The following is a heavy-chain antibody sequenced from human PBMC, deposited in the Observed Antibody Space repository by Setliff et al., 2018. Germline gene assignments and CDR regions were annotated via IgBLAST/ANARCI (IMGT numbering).Heavy chain of an antibody. CDR2: VYYSGDT. CDR3: ARHRPNLPFNA. V-gene: IGHV4-39*01. CDR1: GGSISNSDYY. J-gene: IGHJ5*02. Sequence: SETLSLTCSVSGGSISNSDYYWDWIRQPPGKGLEWIGRVYYSGDTYYIPSLLSRVTISVDTSKNQFSLKLSSVTAADTSVYFCARHRPNLPFNAWGQGALVTVSS. D-gene: IGHD7-27*01.